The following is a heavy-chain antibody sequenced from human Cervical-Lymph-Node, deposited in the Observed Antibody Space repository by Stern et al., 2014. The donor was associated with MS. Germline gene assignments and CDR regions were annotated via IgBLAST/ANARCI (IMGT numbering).Heavy chain of an antibody. CDR2: ISAYNGNT. D-gene: IGHD1-1*01. J-gene: IGHJ4*02. CDR3: ARRGELENDF. V-gene: IGHV1-18*01. CDR1: GYIFKNFG. Sequence: VQLVQSGTEVKKPGASVNVSCKASGYIFKNFGISWVRQAPGQGLEWMGWISAYNGNTKYTQKPQDRVIMTTDTSTTTAYMELRNLRSDDTAVYYCARRGELENDFWGQGTLVTVSS.